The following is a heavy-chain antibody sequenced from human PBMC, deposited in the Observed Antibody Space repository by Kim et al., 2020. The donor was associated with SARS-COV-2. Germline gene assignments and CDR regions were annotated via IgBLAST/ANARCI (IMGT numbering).Heavy chain of an antibody. Sequence: GESLKISCKGSGYSFTSYWIGWVRQMPGKGLEWMGIIYPGDSDTRYSPSFQGQVTISADKSISTAYLQWSSLKASDTAMYYCARRGYCSSTSCYYFDYWGQGTLVTVFS. CDR3: ARRGYCSSTSCYYFDY. J-gene: IGHJ4*02. CDR1: GYSFTSYW. V-gene: IGHV5-51*01. D-gene: IGHD2-2*01. CDR2: IYPGDSDT.